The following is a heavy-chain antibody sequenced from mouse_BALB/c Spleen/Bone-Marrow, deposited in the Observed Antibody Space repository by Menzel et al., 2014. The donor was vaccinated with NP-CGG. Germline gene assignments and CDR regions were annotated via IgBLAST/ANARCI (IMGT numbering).Heavy chain of an antibody. CDR2: INPYNGGT. Sequence: VQLQQSGPELVKPGASMKISCKASGYSFTGYTMNWVKQSHGKNLEWIGLINPYNGGTSYNQKFKGKATLTVDKSSSTAYMELLSLASEDSAVYYCARNNDYDEEDYAMDYWGQGTSVTVSS. CDR1: GYSFTGYT. J-gene: IGHJ4*01. CDR3: ARNNDYDEEDYAMDY. D-gene: IGHD2-4*01. V-gene: IGHV1-18*01.